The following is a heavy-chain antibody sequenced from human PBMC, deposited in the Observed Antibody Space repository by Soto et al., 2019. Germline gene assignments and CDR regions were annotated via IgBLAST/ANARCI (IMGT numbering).Heavy chain of an antibody. D-gene: IGHD6-6*01. V-gene: IGHV4-34*01. CDR1: GGSFSGYY. CDR3: ARGRSSSGFVRGKTVDY. CDR2: INHSGST. J-gene: IGHJ4*02. Sequence: SETLSLTCAVYGGSFSGYYWSWIRQPPGKGLEWIGEINHSGSTNYNPSLKSRVTISVDTSKNQFSLKLSSVTAADTAVYYCARGRSSSGFVRGKTVDYWGQGTLVTV.